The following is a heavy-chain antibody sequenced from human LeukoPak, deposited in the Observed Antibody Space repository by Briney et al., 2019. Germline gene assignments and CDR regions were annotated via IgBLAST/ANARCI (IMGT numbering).Heavy chain of an antibody. D-gene: IGHD1-14*01. Sequence: SETLSLTCAVYGGSFSGYYWSWIRQPPGKGLEWIGEINHSGSTNYNPSLKSRVTISVDTSKNQFSLKLSSVTAADTAVYYCARGRSLDIWGQGTMVTVSS. J-gene: IGHJ3*02. CDR1: GGSFSGYY. V-gene: IGHV4-34*01. CDR3: ARGRSLDI. CDR2: INHSGST.